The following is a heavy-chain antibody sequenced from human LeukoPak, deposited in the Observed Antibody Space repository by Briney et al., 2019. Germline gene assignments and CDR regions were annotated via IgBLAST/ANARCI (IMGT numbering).Heavy chain of an antibody. V-gene: IGHV3-7*01. CDR3: ARRYCTSTSCSYFDY. CDR1: GFTFSSFW. D-gene: IGHD2-2*01. Sequence: GGSLRLSCVASGFTFSSFWMSWVRQAPGKGLEWVANIKQDGSEKYYVDSVKGRFTISRDNSKNTLYLQMGSLRAEDMAVYYCARRYCTSTSCSYFDYWGQGTLVTVSS. J-gene: IGHJ4*02. CDR2: IKQDGSEK.